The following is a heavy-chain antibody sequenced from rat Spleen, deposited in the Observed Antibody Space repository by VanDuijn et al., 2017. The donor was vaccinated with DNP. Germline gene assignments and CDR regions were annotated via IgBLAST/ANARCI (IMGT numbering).Heavy chain of an antibody. V-gene: IGHV5S13*01. CDR1: GFTFSNHG. D-gene: IGHD1-2*01. J-gene: IGHJ2*01. Sequence: EVQLVESGGGLVQPGRSLKLSCAVSGFTFSNHGMAWVRQAPTKGLEWVASISTGGGITFYRDSVKGRFTISRDDAKNTQYLQMDSLRSEDTATYYCARHEDSSSYIYGFAYWGQGVMVTVSS. CDR2: ISTGGGIT. CDR3: ARHEDSSSYIYGFAY.